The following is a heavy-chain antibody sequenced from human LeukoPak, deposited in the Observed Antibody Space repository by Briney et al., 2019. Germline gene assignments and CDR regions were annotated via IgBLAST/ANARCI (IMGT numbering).Heavy chain of an antibody. Sequence: GASVKVSCKASGYTFTSYDINWVRQAPGQGLEWMGWINPESGGTSYAQHFQGRVTMTRDTSISTAYMDLSRLKSDDTAVYYCARDRSRGYSYGLESLYWGQGTLVTVSS. CDR2: INPESGGT. V-gene: IGHV1-2*02. D-gene: IGHD5-18*01. CDR3: ARDRSRGYSYGLESLY. CDR1: GYTFTSYD. J-gene: IGHJ4*02.